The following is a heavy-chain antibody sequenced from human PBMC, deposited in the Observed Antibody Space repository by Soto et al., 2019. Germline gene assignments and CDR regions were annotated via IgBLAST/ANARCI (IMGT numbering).Heavy chain of an antibody. J-gene: IGHJ5*02. CDR3: ARHWGQYCSSTSCYSTGWFDP. CDR2: IYYSGST. CDR1: GGSISSYY. D-gene: IGHD2-2*01. V-gene: IGHV4-59*08. Sequence: QVPLQESGPGLVKPSETLSLTCTVSGGSISSYYWSWIRQPPGKGLEWIGYIYYSGSTNYNPSLKRRVTISVDTSTNQFSLKLSSVTAADTAVYYCARHWGQYCSSTSCYSTGWFDPWGQGTLVTVSS.